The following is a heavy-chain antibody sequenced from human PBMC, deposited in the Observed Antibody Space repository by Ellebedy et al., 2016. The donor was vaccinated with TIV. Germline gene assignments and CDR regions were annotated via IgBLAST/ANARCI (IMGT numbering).Heavy chain of an antibody. CDR2: INGDGSST. V-gene: IGHV3-74*01. J-gene: IGHJ4*02. CDR1: GFTFSGYW. Sequence: GGSLRLXXAASGFTFSGYWMHWVRQAPGKGLVWVSRINGDGSSTVYADSVEGRFTISRDNAKNTLYLHMNSLRAEDTAVYHCGSSGSLDYWGQGTLVTVSS. D-gene: IGHD3-3*01. CDR3: GSSGSLDY.